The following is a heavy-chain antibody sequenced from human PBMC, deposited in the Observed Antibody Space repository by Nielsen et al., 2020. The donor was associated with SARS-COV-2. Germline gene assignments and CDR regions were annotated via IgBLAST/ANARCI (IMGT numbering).Heavy chain of an antibody. J-gene: IGHJ6*02. CDR3: TRRVAGGTMDV. V-gene: IGHV3-21*04. CDR2: ISDSSGYI. CDR1: GFTFSGFT. D-gene: IGHD6-19*01. Sequence: GESLKISCVASGFTFSGFTMNWVRQAPGKGLEWVSSISDSSGYIHNADSLKGRFTISRDNAKNSLFLQMNSLIAEDTAIYYCTRRVAGGTMDVWGQGTTVTVSS.